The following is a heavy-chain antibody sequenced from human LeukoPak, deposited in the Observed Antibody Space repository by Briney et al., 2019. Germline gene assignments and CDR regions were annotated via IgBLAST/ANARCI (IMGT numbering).Heavy chain of an antibody. D-gene: IGHD2-15*01. CDR3: ARDRQYCSGGSCYPEWFDP. Sequence: SQTLSLTCTVSGGSISSGDYYWSWIRQPPGKGLEWIGYIYYSGSTYYNPSLKSRVTISVDTPKNQFSLKLSSVTAADTAVYYCARDRQYCSGGSCYPEWFDPWGRGTLVTVSS. V-gene: IGHV4-30-4*01. J-gene: IGHJ5*02. CDR2: IYYSGST. CDR1: GGSISSGDYY.